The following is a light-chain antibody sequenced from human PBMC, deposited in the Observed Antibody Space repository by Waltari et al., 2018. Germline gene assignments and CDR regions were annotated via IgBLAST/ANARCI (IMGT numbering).Light chain of an antibody. CDR3: QQYARSPWT. J-gene: IGKJ1*01. CDR1: EIIRSNY. CDR2: AAS. V-gene: IGKV3-20*01. Sequence: EIVLTQSPGTLSLSPGERATLSCRASEIIRSNYLAWYQHTPGQAPRLLIYAASNRATGIPDRFSGGGSGTDFTLTIGGLEPEDFAVFYCQQYARSPWTFGQGTKVEVK.